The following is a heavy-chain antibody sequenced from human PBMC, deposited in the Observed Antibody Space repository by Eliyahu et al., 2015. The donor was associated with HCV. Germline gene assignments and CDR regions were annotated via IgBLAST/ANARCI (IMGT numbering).Heavy chain of an antibody. CDR3: ARDALYYGSGSYYKGANFFDS. D-gene: IGHD3-10*01. V-gene: IGHV4-4*01. CDR2: VYHTGSA. J-gene: IGHJ4*02. Sequence: LEWIGEVYHTGSANYNPSLQSRVTISVDRSKNQFTLNLTSVTAADTAVYFCARDALYYGSGSYYKGANFFDSWGQGTLVAVSS.